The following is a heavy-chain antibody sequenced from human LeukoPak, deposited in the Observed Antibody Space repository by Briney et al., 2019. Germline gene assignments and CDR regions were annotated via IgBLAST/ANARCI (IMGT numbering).Heavy chain of an antibody. D-gene: IGHD6-6*01. Sequence: APVKVSCKASGYTFTNYGINWVRQAPGQGLEWMGWISAYNGNTNYAQKVQGRVTMTTDTSTSTAYMELRSLRSDDTAMYYCARESYVYSRSPDDAFDIWGRGTLVTVSS. J-gene: IGHJ3*02. CDR1: GYTFTNYG. CDR2: ISAYNGNT. V-gene: IGHV1-18*01. CDR3: ARESYVYSRSPDDAFDI.